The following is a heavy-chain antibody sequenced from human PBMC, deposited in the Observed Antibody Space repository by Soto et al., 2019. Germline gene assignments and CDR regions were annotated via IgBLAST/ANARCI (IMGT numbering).Heavy chain of an antibody. CDR1: GYTFTSYY. CDR3: AREWERGTGTSYNWFDP. J-gene: IGHJ5*02. D-gene: IGHD1-7*01. V-gene: IGHV1-46*01. Sequence: ASVKVSCKASGYTFTSYYMHWVRQAPGQGLEWMGIINPSGGSTSYAQKFQGRVTMTRDTSTSTVYMELSSLRSEDTAVYYCAREWERGTGTSYNWFDPWGQGTQVTVSS. CDR2: INPSGGST.